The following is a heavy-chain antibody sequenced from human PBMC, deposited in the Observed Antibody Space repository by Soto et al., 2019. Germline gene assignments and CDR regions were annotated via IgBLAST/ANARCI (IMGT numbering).Heavy chain of an antibody. CDR3: ARDSSIYSYGYRGGLRLDYYYYMDV. Sequence: QMQLQESGPGLVKPSETLSLTCTVSGGSISSYYWSWIRQPPGKGLEWIGYIYYSGSTNYNPSLKSRVTTSVDTSKNQFSLKLSSVTAADTAVYYCARDSSIYSYGYRGGLRLDYYYYMDVWGKGTTVTVSS. CDR2: IYYSGST. V-gene: IGHV4-59*01. J-gene: IGHJ6*03. CDR1: GGSISSYY. D-gene: IGHD5-18*01.